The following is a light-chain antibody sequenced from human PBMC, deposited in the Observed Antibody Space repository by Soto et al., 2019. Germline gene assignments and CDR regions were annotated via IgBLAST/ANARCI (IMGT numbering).Light chain of an antibody. CDR2: AAS. V-gene: IGKV1-17*01. CDR1: QGIRNE. J-gene: IGKJ1*01. Sequence: DIQMTQSPSSLSASVGDRVTITCRASQGIRNELGWYQQKPGKAPKRLIYAASSLQSGVPSRFSGSGSGTEFTLTISSLQPEDFATYYCLQHNSYSPWTFGQGTKVEIK. CDR3: LQHNSYSPWT.